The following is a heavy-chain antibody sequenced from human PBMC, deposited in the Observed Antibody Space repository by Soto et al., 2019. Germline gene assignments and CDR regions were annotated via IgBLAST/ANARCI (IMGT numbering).Heavy chain of an antibody. Sequence: EVQLVESGGGLVKPGGSLRLSCAASGFTFSSYSMNWVRQAPGKGLEWVSSISSSGSSIYYADSVKGRFTISRDNAKNSLYLQMNSLTAEDTAVYYCARHDYGDYVYWYFDLWGRGTLVTVSS. CDR1: GFTFSSYS. CDR3: ARHDYGDYVYWYFDL. CDR2: ISSSGSSI. J-gene: IGHJ2*01. V-gene: IGHV3-21*01. D-gene: IGHD4-17*01.